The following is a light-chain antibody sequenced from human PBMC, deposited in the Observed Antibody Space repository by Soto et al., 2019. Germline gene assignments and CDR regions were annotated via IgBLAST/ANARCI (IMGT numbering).Light chain of an antibody. CDR1: QSVSSY. V-gene: IGKV3-11*01. J-gene: IGKJ4*01. CDR3: PELSLWARP. Sequence: WAQSQSTLSLSPGERATLSCRASQSVSSYLAWYQQKPGQAPRLLIYDASNRATGIPARFSGSGSGTDFTLTISSLEPEAFVLYYCPELSLWARPFAGGTKVDIK. CDR2: DAS.